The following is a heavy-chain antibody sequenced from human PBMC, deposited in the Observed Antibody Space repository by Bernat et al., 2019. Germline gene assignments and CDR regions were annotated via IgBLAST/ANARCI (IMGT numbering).Heavy chain of an antibody. V-gene: IGHV3-48*03. CDR2: ISSSGSTI. D-gene: IGHD3-16*02. J-gene: IGHJ6*02. Sequence: EVQLVESGGGLVQPGGSLRLSCAASGFTFSSYEMNWVRQAPGKGLEWVSYISSSGSTIYYADSVKGRFTISRDNAKNSLYLQMNSLRAEDTAVYYCARDYLRYGMDVWGQWTMVTVSS. CDR3: ARDYLRYGMDV. CDR1: GFTFSSYE.